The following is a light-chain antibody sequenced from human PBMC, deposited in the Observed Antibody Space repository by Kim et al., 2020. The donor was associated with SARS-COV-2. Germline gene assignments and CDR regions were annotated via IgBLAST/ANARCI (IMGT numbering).Light chain of an antibody. CDR1: QSVSSY. Sequence: LSPGARATLSRRASQSVSSYLAWYQQKPGQAPRLLIYDASNRATGIPARFSGSGSVTDFTLTISSLEPEDFAVYYCQQRSNWPITFGQGTRLEIK. J-gene: IGKJ5*01. CDR3: QQRSNWPIT. CDR2: DAS. V-gene: IGKV3-11*01.